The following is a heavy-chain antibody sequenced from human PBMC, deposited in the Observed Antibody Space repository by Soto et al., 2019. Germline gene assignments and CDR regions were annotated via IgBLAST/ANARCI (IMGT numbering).Heavy chain of an antibody. CDR2: IYYNGNT. D-gene: IGHD6-13*01. J-gene: IGHJ5*02. CDR3: AGGNSSRWYWFDP. Sequence: SETLSLTCTVSGGSISSYYWSWIRQHPGRGLEWIGYIYYNGNTYYNPSLKSRVTISVDTSKNQFSLKLSSVTAADTAVYYCAGGNSSRWYWFDPWGQGTLVTVSS. V-gene: IGHV4-59*06. CDR1: GGSISSYY.